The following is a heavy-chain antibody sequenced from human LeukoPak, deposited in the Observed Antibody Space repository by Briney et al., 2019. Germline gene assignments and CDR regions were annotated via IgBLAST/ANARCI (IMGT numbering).Heavy chain of an antibody. V-gene: IGHV3-23*01. J-gene: IGHJ4*02. CDR1: GFTFSSYE. CDR3: TKDLRYYYADNHSEMDEHDY. D-gene: IGHD4-23*01. CDR2: ISGSGGST. Sequence: GGSLRLSCAASGFTFSSYEMNWVRQAPGKWLEWVSAISGSGGSTYYADSVKGRFTISRDNSKNTLSLQMNSLRVEDTTLYYCTKDLRYYYADNHSEMDEHDYWGQGTLVTVSS.